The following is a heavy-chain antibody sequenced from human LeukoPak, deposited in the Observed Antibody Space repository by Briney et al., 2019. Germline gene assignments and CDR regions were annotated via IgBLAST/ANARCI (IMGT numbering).Heavy chain of an antibody. Sequence: SETLSLTCAVYGGSFSGYYWSWIRQPPGKGLEWIGEINHSGSTNYNPSLKSRVTISVDTSKNQFSLKLSSVTAADTAVYYCARHGSYYPYNWFDPWGQGTLVTVSS. J-gene: IGHJ5*02. V-gene: IGHV4-34*01. D-gene: IGHD1-26*01. CDR3: ARHGSYYPYNWFDP. CDR2: INHSGST. CDR1: GGSFSGYY.